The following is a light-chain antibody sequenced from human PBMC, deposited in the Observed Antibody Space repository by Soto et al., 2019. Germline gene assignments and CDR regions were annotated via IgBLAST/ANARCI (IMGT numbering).Light chain of an antibody. Sequence: QSVLTQPPSVSGAPGRGVTISCSGSRSNIGAGSDVHWYQQFPGTAPKLLIYVNNNRPSGVPDRFSGSKSGTSASLAITGLQAEDEADYYCQSYDFSPGGSVVFGGGTKLTVL. CDR1: RSNIGAGSD. CDR2: VNN. J-gene: IGLJ3*02. V-gene: IGLV1-40*01. CDR3: QSYDFSPGGSVV.